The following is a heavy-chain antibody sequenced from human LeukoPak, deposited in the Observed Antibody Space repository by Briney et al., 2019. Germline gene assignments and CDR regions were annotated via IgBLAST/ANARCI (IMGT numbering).Heavy chain of an antibody. CDR2: MYHGGNT. D-gene: IGHD3-10*01. CDR3: ARMGGGWDFDL. J-gene: IGHJ2*01. Sequence: SETLSLTCSVSGFSISSRYYWGWVRQPPGKGLEGIGSMYHGGNTYYNPSLRSRVTISVDTAKNQLSLKLISVTAADTAVYYCARMGGGWDFDLWGRGTLVTVSS. V-gene: IGHV4-38-2*01. CDR1: GFSISSRYY.